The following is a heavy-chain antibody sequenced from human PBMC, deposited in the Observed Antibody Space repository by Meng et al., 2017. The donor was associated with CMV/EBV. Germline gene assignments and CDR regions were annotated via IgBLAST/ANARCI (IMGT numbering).Heavy chain of an antibody. Sequence: FTFSSYAMSWVRQAPGKGLEWVSGLSSGGGSKYCADSVKGRFTISRDNSKNTLYLQMNSLRVEDTAVYYCAKNTYYYDNSGPPTYFDLWGRGTLVTVSS. D-gene: IGHD3-22*01. V-gene: IGHV3-23*01. J-gene: IGHJ2*01. CDR3: AKNTYYYDNSGPPTYFDL. CDR1: FTFSSYA. CDR2: LSSGGGSK.